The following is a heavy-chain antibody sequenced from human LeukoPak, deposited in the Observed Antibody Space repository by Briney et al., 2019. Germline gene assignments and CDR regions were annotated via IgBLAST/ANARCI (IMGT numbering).Heavy chain of an antibody. CDR1: GYTFIHYA. Sequence: ASVKVSCKASGYTFIHYAVHWVRQAPGQRLEWMGWINDGDGNTEYSQKFQDRITITRDTSAGTTYMELNSLSSEDTAFYFCARAGTAIDYWGQGTLVTVSS. V-gene: IGHV1-3*01. J-gene: IGHJ4*02. CDR2: INDGDGNT. D-gene: IGHD3-10*01. CDR3: ARAGTAIDY.